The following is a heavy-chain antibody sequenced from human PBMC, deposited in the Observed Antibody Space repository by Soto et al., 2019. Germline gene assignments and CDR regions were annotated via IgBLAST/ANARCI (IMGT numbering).Heavy chain of an antibody. CDR3: AGTGAVAGTRYTSGDP. CDR1: GGTFHTHG. Sequence: QVQLVQSGAEVKKPGSSVRVSCKASGGTFHTHGISWVRQAPGQGPEWMGGIIPIFGTSNYAQKFQDRVTITADDSTSTADIELSRRRPEDTAVDYWAGTGAVAGTRYTSGDPWGQGTMVTVSS. V-gene: IGHV1-69*01. D-gene: IGHD6-19*01. J-gene: IGHJ5*02. CDR2: IIPIFGTS.